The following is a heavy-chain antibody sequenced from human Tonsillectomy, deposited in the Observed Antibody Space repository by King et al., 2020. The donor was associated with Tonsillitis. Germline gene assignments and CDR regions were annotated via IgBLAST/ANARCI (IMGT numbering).Heavy chain of an antibody. J-gene: IGHJ1*01. CDR1: GFTFDDYA. CDR2: IIWNSGSI. CDR3: AKDILLRPKGYFQH. D-gene: IGHD3-22*01. V-gene: IGHV3-9*01. Sequence: VQLVESGGGLVQPGRSLRLSCAASGFTFDDYAMHWVRQAPGKGLEWVSGIIWNSGSIGYADSVKGRFTISRDSAKNSLYLQMNSLRAEDTALYYCAKDILLRPKGYFQHWGQGTLVTVSS.